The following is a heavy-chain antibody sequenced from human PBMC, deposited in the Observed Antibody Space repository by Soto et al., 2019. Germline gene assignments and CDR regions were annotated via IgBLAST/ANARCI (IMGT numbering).Heavy chain of an antibody. CDR2: IYYSGST. V-gene: IGHV4-59*01. J-gene: IGHJ4*02. Sequence: SETLSLTCTVSGGSISSYYWSWIRQPPGKGLEWIGYIYYSGSTNYNPSLKSRVTISVDTSKNQFSLKLSSVTAADTAVYYCARTNGDCSGGSCSLFDYWGQGTLVTVSS. D-gene: IGHD2-15*01. CDR3: ARTNGDCSGGSCSLFDY. CDR1: GGSISSYY.